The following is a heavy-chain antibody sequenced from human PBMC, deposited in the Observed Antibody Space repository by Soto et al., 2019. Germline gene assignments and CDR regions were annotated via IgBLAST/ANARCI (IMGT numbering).Heavy chain of an antibody. CDR1: GITLSSYS. V-gene: IGHV3-48*02. CDR3: GGSGSYPYYYYYGMDV. CDR2: ISSSSSII. J-gene: IGHJ6*02. Sequence: EVQLVESGGGLVQPGGSLRLSCAASGITLSSYSMNWVRQAPGKGLEWVSYISSSSSIIYYADSVKGRFTISRDNAKNSLYLQMNSLRDEDTAVYYGGGSGSYPYYYYYGMDVWGQGTTVTVSS. D-gene: IGHD3-10*01.